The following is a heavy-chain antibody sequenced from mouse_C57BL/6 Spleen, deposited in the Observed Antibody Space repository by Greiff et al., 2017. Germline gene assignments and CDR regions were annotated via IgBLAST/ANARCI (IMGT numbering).Heavy chain of an antibody. J-gene: IGHJ4*01. Sequence: QVQLKQPGTELVKPGASVKLSCKASGYTFTSYWMHWVKPRPGQGLEWIGNINPSNGGTNYNEKFKSKATLTVDKSYSPAYMQFSSLTSEDTAVYYCAWVRQHAMDYWGQGTSVTVSA. CDR2: INPSNGGT. CDR1: GYTFTSYW. V-gene: IGHV1-53*01. D-gene: IGHD2-14*01. CDR3: AWVRQHAMDY.